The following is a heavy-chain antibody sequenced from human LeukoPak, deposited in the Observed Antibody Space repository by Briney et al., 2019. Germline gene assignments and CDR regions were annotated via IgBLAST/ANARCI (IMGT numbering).Heavy chain of an antibody. CDR2: ISSSGSTI. Sequence: PGGSLRLSCAASGFTFSSYEMNWVRQAPGKGLEWVSYISSSGSTIYCADSVKGGFTISRDNAKNSLYLQMNSLRAEDTAVYYCARDRFSDWGDYYYYYMDVWGKGTTVTVSS. D-gene: IGHD3-16*01. J-gene: IGHJ6*03. CDR1: GFTFSSYE. CDR3: ARDRFSDWGDYYYYYMDV. V-gene: IGHV3-48*03.